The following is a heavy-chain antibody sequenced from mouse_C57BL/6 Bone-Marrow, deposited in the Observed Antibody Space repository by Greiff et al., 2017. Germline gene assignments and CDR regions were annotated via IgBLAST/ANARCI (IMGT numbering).Heavy chain of an antibody. CDR3: SRQVTTVLATKYFDV. CDR1: GFTFSSYT. Sequence: VQLKESGGGLVKPGGSLKLSCAASGFTFSSYTMSWVRQTPEKRLQWVAAISGGGGNTYYPDSVKGRFTISRDNNKNSLYLQMISLRSEDTALYYCSRQVTTVLATKYFDVWGTGTTVTVSS. D-gene: IGHD1-1*01. V-gene: IGHV5-9*01. J-gene: IGHJ1*03. CDR2: ISGGGGNT.